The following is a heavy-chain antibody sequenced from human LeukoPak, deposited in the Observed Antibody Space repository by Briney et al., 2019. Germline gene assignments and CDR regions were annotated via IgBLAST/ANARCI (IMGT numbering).Heavy chain of an antibody. V-gene: IGHV3-72*01. CDR2: TRNKANRYST. D-gene: IGHD3-22*01. CDR1: GFTSSDHY. CDR3: ARSYYYGGSSYYIDY. Sequence: GGSLRLSCAASGFTSSDHYMDWVRQAPGKGLEWVGRTRNKANRYSTEYAASVKGRFIISRDASKNSLYLQMNTLKTEDTAVYYWARSYYYGGSSYYIDYWGQGTLATVSS. J-gene: IGHJ4*02.